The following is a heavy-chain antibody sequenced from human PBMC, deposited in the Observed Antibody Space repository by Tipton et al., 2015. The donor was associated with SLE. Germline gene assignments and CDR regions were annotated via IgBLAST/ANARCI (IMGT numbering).Heavy chain of an antibody. V-gene: IGHV4-4*07. Sequence: TLSLTCTVSGASISTSYWSWIRQPAGKGLEWIGRMYPSVTTTYNPSLKSPVSISVDTSKNQFSLNLSSVTAADTAVYYCGKNMGLYGFDAFDIWGQGTLVTVSS. J-gene: IGHJ3*02. D-gene: IGHD3-10*01. CDR2: MYPSVTT. CDR1: GASISTSY. CDR3: GKNMGLYGFDAFDI.